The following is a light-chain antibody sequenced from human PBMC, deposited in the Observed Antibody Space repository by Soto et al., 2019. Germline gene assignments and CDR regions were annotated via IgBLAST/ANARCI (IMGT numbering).Light chain of an antibody. CDR3: QQYNKWRT. Sequence: EIVMTQSPATLSVSPGERATLSCRASQSISSDVAWYQQKPGQAPRLLIYGASTRATGIPARFSGSGSGTEFTLTISSLQSEDFAVYYCQQYNKWRTFGQGTKVDI. V-gene: IGKV3-15*01. CDR1: QSISSD. J-gene: IGKJ1*01. CDR2: GAS.